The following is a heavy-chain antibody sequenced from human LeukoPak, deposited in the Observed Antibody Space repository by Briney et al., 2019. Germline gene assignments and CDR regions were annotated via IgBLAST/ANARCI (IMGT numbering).Heavy chain of an antibody. V-gene: IGHV1-69*01. CDR1: GGTFSSYA. Sequence: SVKVSCKASGGTFSSYAISWVRQAPGQGLEWMGGIIPIFGTANYAQKFQGRVTITADESTSTAYMELSSLRSEDTAVYYCASGKKNQLLFNWFDSWGQGTLVTVSS. J-gene: IGHJ5*01. CDR2: IIPIFGTA. CDR3: ASGKKNQLLFNWFDS. D-gene: IGHD2-2*01.